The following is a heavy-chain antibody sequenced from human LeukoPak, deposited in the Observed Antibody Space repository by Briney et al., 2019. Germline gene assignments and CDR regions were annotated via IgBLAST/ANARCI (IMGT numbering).Heavy chain of an antibody. D-gene: IGHD2-2*01. CDR3: ARGVPGTYYYYYMDD. V-gene: IGHV1-2*02. J-gene: IGHJ6*03. CDR2: INPNSGGT. Sequence: VASVKVSCKASGYTFTGYYMHWVRQAPGQGLEWMGWINPNSGGTNYAQKFQGRVTMTRDTSITTAYMELTRLRSDDTAVYYCARGVPGTYYYYYMDDWGKGTTVTVSS. CDR1: GYTFTGYY.